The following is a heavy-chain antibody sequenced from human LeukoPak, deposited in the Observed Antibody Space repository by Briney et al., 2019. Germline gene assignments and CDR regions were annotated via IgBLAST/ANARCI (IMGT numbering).Heavy chain of an antibody. CDR2: ISDRGSYT. Sequence: GGSLRLSCTASGFTFSTYAMNWVRQAPGKGLGWVSGISDRGSYTYYADSVKGRFTISRDNSKNTLYLQMNSLRAEDTAVYYCAKDPVGDYFDYWGQGTLVTVSS. J-gene: IGHJ4*02. V-gene: IGHV3-23*01. D-gene: IGHD3-16*01. CDR3: AKDPVGDYFDY. CDR1: GFTFSTYA.